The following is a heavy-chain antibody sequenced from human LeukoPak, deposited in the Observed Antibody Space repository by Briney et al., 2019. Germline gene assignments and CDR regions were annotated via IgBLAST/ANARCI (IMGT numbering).Heavy chain of an antibody. CDR2: LHLNSVST. D-gene: IGHD5-18*01. J-gene: IGHJ4*02. V-gene: IGHV1-8*01. Sequence: ASVKFPCNAFGYTFTSYDINCMRQATGQAHEWMGWLHLNSVSTGYAQNFPRRVDMPWNASIRTAYMELSSLRSEDTAVYYCATWDSKYSYGCWPYWGQGTLVTVSS. CDR1: GYTFTSYD. CDR3: ATWDSKYSYGCWPY.